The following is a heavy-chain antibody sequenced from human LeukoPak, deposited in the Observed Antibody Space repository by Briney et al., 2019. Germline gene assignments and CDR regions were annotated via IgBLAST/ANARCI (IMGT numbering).Heavy chain of an antibody. CDR3: AKDRTTVVTLDAFDI. CDR2: IYNDGRT. CDR1: GFTVSANY. V-gene: IGHV3-66*01. J-gene: IGHJ3*02. D-gene: IGHD4-23*01. Sequence: GGSLRLSCAASGFTVSANYMSWVRQAPGKGLEWVSVIYNDGRTYYADYVKGRFTISRDNSKNTLYLQMNSLRADDTAVYYCAKDRTTVVTLDAFDIWGQGTMVTVSS.